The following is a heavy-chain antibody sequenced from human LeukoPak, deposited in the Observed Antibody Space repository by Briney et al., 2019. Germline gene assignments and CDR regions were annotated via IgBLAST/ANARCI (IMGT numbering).Heavy chain of an antibody. V-gene: IGHV3-7*01. CDR2: IKQDGSEK. CDR3: ARNPSAGVTAYYYYMDV. Sequence: PGGSLRLSCAASGFTFSSYAMSWVRQAPGKGREWVANIKQDGSEKYYVDSVKGRFTISRDNAKNSLYLQMNSLRAEDTAVYYCARNPSAGVTAYYYYMDVWGKGTTVTVSS. D-gene: IGHD2-21*02. J-gene: IGHJ6*03. CDR1: GFTFSSYA.